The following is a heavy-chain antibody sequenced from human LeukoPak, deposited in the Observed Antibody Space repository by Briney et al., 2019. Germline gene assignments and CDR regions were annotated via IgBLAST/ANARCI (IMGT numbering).Heavy chain of an antibody. Sequence: PGGSLRLSCVASGFSFSNFWMAWVRQAPGKGLEWVAVISYDGSNKYYADSVKGRFTISRDNSKNTLYLQMNSLRAEDTAVYYCARDSDIAATISCYFDYWGQGTLVTVSS. CDR2: ISYDGSNK. V-gene: IGHV3-30-3*01. CDR3: ARDSDIAATISCYFDY. D-gene: IGHD5-12*01. J-gene: IGHJ4*02. CDR1: GFSFSNFW.